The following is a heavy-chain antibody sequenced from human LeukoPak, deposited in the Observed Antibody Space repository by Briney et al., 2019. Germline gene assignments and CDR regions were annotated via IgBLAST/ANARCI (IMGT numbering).Heavy chain of an antibody. Sequence: PGGSLRLSCVASGFSFSIYTMTWVRQAPGKGLEWVSSISGSGEDTQFADSVKGRFTVSRDNSRNTLFLQMDSLRVEDTAVYHCAKAKGGLWGQGTLVSVSS. CDR1: GFSFSIYT. V-gene: IGHV3-23*01. D-gene: IGHD2-15*01. CDR3: AKAKGGL. J-gene: IGHJ4*02. CDR2: ISGSGEDT.